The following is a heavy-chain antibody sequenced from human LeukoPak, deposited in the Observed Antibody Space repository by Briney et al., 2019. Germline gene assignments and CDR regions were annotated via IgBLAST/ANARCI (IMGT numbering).Heavy chain of an antibody. CDR1: GGSISGYY. Sequence: PSETLSLTCSVSGGSISGYYWSWIRQPPGKGLEWIGYFYYSGSTNYNPSLKSRVTISVDTSKNQFSLKLNSVTPTDTAVYYCARDRISSDYHYRPHSFDIWGQGTMVTVSS. V-gene: IGHV4-59*01. CDR2: FYYSGST. J-gene: IGHJ3*02. D-gene: IGHD3-22*01. CDR3: ARDRISSDYHYRPHSFDI.